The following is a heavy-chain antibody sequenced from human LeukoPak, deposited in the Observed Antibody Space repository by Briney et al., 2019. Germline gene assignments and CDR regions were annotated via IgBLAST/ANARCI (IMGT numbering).Heavy chain of an antibody. V-gene: IGHV5-51*01. D-gene: IGHD3-22*01. CDR3: ARYDNAGCDY. CDR2: IYPGDSHT. J-gene: IGHJ4*02. CDR1: GYSFTTYS. Sequence: PGESLKISCKGSGYSFTTYSIGWVRQMPGKGLEWMGIIYPGDSHTRYSPSFQGQVTISADKSISTAYLQWSSLKASDTATYYCARYDNAGCDYWGQGTLVTVSS.